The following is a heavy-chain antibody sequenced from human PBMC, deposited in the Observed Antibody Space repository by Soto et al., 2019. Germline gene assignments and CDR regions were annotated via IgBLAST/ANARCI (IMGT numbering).Heavy chain of an antibody. Sequence: QVQLQQWGAGLLKPSETLSRTCAVYGGSFSGYYWSWIRQPPGKGLEWIGEINHRGSTNCNPSLKSRVTISEDTSKNQFSLKLSYVTAADTAVYYCTRGRIATTDTVGGYFDLWGRGTLVTVSS. CDR3: TRGRIATTDTVGGYFDL. V-gene: IGHV4-34*01. J-gene: IGHJ2*01. D-gene: IGHD6-13*01. CDR2: INHRGST. CDR1: GGSFSGYY.